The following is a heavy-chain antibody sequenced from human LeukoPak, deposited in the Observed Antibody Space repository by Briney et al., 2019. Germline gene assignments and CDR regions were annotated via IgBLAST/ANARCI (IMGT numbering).Heavy chain of an antibody. CDR2: IYHSGST. V-gene: IGHV4-39*07. CDR1: GGSISSDSYY. Sequence: PSETLSLTCIVSGGSISSDSYYWAWIRQPPGKRLEWIGEIYHSGSTNYNPSLKSRVTISVDKSKNQFSLKLSSVTAADTAVYYCASSGSSPHWGQGTLVTVSS. D-gene: IGHD6-13*01. J-gene: IGHJ4*02. CDR3: ASSGSSPH.